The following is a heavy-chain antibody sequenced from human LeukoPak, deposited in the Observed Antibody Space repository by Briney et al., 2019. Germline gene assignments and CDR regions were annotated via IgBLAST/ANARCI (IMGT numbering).Heavy chain of an antibody. CDR3: AREVGGSLDY. V-gene: IGHV3-7*01. CDR2: IKEDESAK. Sequence: GGSLRLSCAASGFTFSSYCLTWVRQPPGKGLEWVAHIKEDESAKHQADSVKGRFTISRDNAQNSLYLQMSSLRGEDTAVYYCAREVGGSLDYWGQGTLVTVSS. D-gene: IGHD1-26*01. CDR1: GFTFSSYC. J-gene: IGHJ4*02.